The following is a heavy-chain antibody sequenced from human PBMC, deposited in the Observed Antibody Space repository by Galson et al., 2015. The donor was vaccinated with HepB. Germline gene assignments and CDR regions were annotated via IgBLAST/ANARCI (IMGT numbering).Heavy chain of an antibody. CDR2: IYYSGST. CDR1: GGSISSSSYY. J-gene: IGHJ4*02. CDR3: VAGGITLVRGVIITSYYFDY. Sequence: LSLTCTVSGGSISSSSYYWGWIRQPPGKGLEWIGSIYYSGSTYYNPSLKSRVTISVDTSKNQFSLKLSSVTAADTAVYYCVAGGITLVRGVIITSYYFDYWGQGTLVTVSS. D-gene: IGHD3-10*01. V-gene: IGHV4-39*07.